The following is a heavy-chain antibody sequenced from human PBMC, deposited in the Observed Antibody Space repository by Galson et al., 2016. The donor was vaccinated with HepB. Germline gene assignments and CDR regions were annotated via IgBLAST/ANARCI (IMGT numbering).Heavy chain of an antibody. J-gene: IGHJ4*02. CDR3: ASMVRGVTIYY. CDR1: GGSISSSSYY. Sequence: SETLSLTCTVSGGSISSSSYYWGWIRQPPGKGLEWIGSIYYSGSTYYNPSLKSRVTISVDTSKNQFSLKLSSVTAAYTAVYYCASMVRGVTIYYWGQGTLVTVSS. CDR2: IYYSGST. D-gene: IGHD3-10*01. V-gene: IGHV4-39*01.